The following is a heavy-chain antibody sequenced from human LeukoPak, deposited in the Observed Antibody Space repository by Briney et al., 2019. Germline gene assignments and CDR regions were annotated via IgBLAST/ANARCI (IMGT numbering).Heavy chain of an antibody. CDR3: AKDLCNDYDAFDI. CDR1: GYTFTSYH. Sequence: ASVKVSCKASGYTFTSYHMHRVRQAPGQGREWMGIINPSGGITNYAQKFQGRVTMTRDMSTSTVYIEVRTLRPEDTAVYHCAKDLCNDYDAFDIWGQGTMVTVSS. V-gene: IGHV1-46*01. CDR2: INPSGGIT. J-gene: IGHJ3*02. D-gene: IGHD3-16*01.